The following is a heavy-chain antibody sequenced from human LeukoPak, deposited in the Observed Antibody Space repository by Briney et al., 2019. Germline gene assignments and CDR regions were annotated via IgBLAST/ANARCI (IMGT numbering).Heavy chain of an antibody. V-gene: IGHV1-8*01. CDR2: MNPKTGNT. Sequence: ASVKVSCKASGYTFTSYDINWVRQATGQGLEWMGWMNPKTGNTGFSQKSQGRVTITRDTSISTAYMELSRLTSEDTGVYYCTRGLPRDGLVVIAAANEYWGQGSLVTVSS. D-gene: IGHD2-2*01. J-gene: IGHJ4*02. CDR1: GYTFTSYD. CDR3: TRGLPRDGLVVIAAANEY.